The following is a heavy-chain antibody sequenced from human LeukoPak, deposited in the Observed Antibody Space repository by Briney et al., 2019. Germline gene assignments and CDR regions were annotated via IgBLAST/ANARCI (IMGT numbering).Heavy chain of an antibody. CDR2: IYHSGST. CDR3: ARSSRIAVAPDY. D-gene: IGHD6-19*01. Sequence: SETLSLTCAVSGGSISSGGYSWSWIRQPPGKGLEWIGYIYHSGSTYYNPSLKSRVTISVDRSKDQFSLKLSSVTAADTAVYYCARSSRIAVAPDYWGQGTLVTVSS. V-gene: IGHV4-30-2*01. CDR1: GGSISSGGYS. J-gene: IGHJ4*02.